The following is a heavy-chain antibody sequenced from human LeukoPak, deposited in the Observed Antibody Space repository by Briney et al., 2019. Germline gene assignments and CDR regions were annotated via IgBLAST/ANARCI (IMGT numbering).Heavy chain of an antibody. J-gene: IGHJ5*02. CDR2: ISGSGDNT. D-gene: IGHD2-2*03. V-gene: IGHV3-23*01. CDR3: ARQNLGSPRWFDP. Sequence: PGGSLRLSCAASGFTFSSYAMSWVRQAPGKGLEWVSGISGSGDNTYYADSVKGRFTISRDRSKNTLYLHMNNLRAEDTAVYFCARQNLGSPRWFDPWGQGTLVTVSS. CDR1: GFTFSSYA.